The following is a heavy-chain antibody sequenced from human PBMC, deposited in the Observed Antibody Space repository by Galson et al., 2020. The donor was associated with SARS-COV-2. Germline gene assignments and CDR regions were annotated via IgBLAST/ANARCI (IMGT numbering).Heavy chain of an antibody. CDR1: GFTFSSYA. V-gene: IGHV3-23*01. J-gene: IGHJ4*02. CDR3: ANLMKLTPY. Sequence: GESLKISCAASGFTFSSYAMTWVRQAPGKGLEWVSAIGGSGASTYFADSVKGRFTISRDNSKNTLFLHMNSLRAEDTAVYYCANLMKLTPYWGQGTLVTVSS. CDR2: IGGSGAST.